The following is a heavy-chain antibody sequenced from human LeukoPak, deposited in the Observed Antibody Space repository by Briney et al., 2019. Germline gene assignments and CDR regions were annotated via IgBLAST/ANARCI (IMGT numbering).Heavy chain of an antibody. CDR1: GXTFSSYG. CDR2: ISSDGSNK. CDR3: AKPRDTAYYFDY. Sequence: GGSLRLSCAASGXTFSSYGMHWVRQAPGKGLEWVAVISSDGSNKYFADSVKGRITISRDNSKNTLYLQMNSLRAEDTAVYYCAKPRDTAYYFDYWGQGTLVTVSS. V-gene: IGHV3-30*18. D-gene: IGHD5-18*01. J-gene: IGHJ4*02.